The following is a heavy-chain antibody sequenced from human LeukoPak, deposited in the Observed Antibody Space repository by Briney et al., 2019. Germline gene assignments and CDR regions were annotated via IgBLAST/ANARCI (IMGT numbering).Heavy chain of an antibody. CDR2: IYYSGST. D-gene: IGHD6-13*01. J-gene: IGHJ3*02. Sequence: SETLSLTCTVSGGPISSYYWSWIRQPPGKGLEWIGYIYYSGSTNYNPSLKSRVTISVDTSKNQFSLKLSSVTAADTAVYYCARRDSSSYWGAFDIWGQGTMVTVSS. CDR3: ARRDSSSYWGAFDI. CDR1: GGPISSYY. V-gene: IGHV4-59*08.